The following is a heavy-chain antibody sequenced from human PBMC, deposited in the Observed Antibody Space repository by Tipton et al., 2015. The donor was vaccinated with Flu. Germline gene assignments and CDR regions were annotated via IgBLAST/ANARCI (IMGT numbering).Heavy chain of an antibody. CDR3: ARRAYYFGSGTYRYYFVD. Sequence: PGLVKPSETLSLTCAVSGYSISSGYYWGWIRQPPGKGLEWIGYIYYSGSTKYNPSLKSRVTISVDTSKNQFSLKLNSVTAADTAVYYCARRAYYFGSGTYRYYFVDWGQGTLVTVSS. CDR1: GYSISSGYY. J-gene: IGHJ4*02. V-gene: IGHV4-38-2*01. CDR2: IYYSGST. D-gene: IGHD3-10*01.